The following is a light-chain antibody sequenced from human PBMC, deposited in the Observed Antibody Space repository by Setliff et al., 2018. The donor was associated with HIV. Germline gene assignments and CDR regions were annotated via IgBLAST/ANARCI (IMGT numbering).Light chain of an antibody. CDR2: DVS. CDR3: SSFTSSSTYV. Sequence: QSVLTQPASVSGSPGQSITIPCTGTSSDVGGYNYVSWYQQHPGKAPKLMIYDVSDRPSGVSNRFSGSKSANTASLSISGLQAEDEADYFCSSFTSSSTYVFGTGTKVTVL. V-gene: IGLV2-14*03. J-gene: IGLJ1*01. CDR1: SSDVGGYNY.